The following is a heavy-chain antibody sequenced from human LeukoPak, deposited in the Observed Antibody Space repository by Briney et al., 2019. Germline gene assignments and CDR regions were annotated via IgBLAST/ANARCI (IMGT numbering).Heavy chain of an antibody. J-gene: IGHJ5*02. CDR2: MNPNSGNT. Sequence: GASVKVSCKASGYTFTSYDINWVRQAPGQGLEWMGWMNPNSGNTGYAQKFQSRVTITRNTSISTAYMELSSLRSEDTAVYYCARVFKSQGIDPWGQGTLVTVSS. D-gene: IGHD3-10*01. V-gene: IGHV1-8*03. CDR3: ARVFKSQGIDP. CDR1: GYTFTSYD.